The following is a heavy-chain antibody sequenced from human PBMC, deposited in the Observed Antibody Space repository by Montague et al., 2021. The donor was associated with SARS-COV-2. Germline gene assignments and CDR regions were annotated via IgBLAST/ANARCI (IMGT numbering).Heavy chain of an antibody. V-gene: IGHV4-59*08. J-gene: IGHJ2*01. CDR3: ARRGYCDRAGCHWHLDL. Sequence: SETLSLTCTVSGGSINDHYRSWIRQSPGKGLEWIGYISFNGKTYTNPSLKSRVTLSADASRNELSLKLASVTAADTAVYFCARRGYCDRAGCHWHLDLWGRGMLVTVSS. CDR2: ISFNGKT. CDR1: GGSINDHY. D-gene: IGHD3-16*01.